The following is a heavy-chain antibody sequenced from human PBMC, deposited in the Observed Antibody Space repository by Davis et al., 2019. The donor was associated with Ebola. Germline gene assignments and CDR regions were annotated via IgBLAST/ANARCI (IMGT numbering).Heavy chain of an antibody. J-gene: IGHJ6*02. CDR3: ARDQCGGGGCYSDYYGMDV. V-gene: IGHV3-21*03. CDR2: ISSSSSYI. CDR1: GFTFFSSYS. D-gene: IGHD2-15*01. Sequence: GESLKISCAASGFTFFSSYSMNWVRQAPGKGLEWVSCISSSSSYIYYADSVKGRFTISRDNAKNSLYLQMNSLKTEDTAVYYCARDQCGGGGCYSDYYGMDVWGQGTTVTVSS.